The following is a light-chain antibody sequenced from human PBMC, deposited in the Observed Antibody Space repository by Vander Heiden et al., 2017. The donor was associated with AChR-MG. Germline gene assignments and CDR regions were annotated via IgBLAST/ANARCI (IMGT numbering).Light chain of an antibody. Sequence: EIVLTQSPATLSASPGERATLPCRASQYVSNYLAWYQQKPGQSPRLLIYAASTRATGIPARFSGSGSGTDFTLTISSLEPEDFAVYYCQQRYSWPPVTFGQGTRLEMK. CDR2: AAS. CDR3: QQRYSWPPVT. CDR1: QYVSNY. V-gene: IGKV3-11*01. J-gene: IGKJ5*01.